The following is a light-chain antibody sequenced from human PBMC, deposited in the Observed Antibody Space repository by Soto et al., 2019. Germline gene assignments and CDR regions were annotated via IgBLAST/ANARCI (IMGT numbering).Light chain of an antibody. V-gene: IGKV3-15*01. CDR2: GAS. J-gene: IGKJ1*01. CDR1: QTINHN. Sequence: ETVMKQSPATLSVYKGEGATLSCRASQTINHNLAWYQQKPGQAPRLLIYGASRRATGVPARFSGSGSGTEFTLTISSLQSEESAVYYCQHYNNGPRFGQGTKVYI. CDR3: QHYNNGPR.